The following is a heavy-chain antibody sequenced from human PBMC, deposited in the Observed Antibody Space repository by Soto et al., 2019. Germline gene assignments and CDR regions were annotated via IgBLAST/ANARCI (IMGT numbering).Heavy chain of an antibody. D-gene: IGHD4-4*01. Sequence: ASVKVSCKASGYTFAGYYMHWVRQAPGQGLEWMGWINPNSGGTNYAQKFQGWVTMTRDTSISTAYMELSRLRSDDTAVYYCARALSTVTDFDYWGQGTLVTVSS. V-gene: IGHV1-2*04. CDR2: INPNSGGT. CDR1: GYTFAGYY. J-gene: IGHJ4*02. CDR3: ARALSTVTDFDY.